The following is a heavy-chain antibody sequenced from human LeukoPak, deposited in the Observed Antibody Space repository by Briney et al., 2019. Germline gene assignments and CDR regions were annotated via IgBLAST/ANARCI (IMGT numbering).Heavy chain of an antibody. CDR3: ARDQNDNYYDSSGFLLYYYYYGMDV. V-gene: IGHV3-64*01. Sequence: GRSLRLSCAASGFTFSSYAMHWVRQAPGKGLEYVSAISSNGGSTYYANSVKGRFTISRDNSKNTLYLQMGSLRAEDMAVYYCARDQNDNYYDSSGFLLYYYYYGMDVWGQGTTVTVSS. J-gene: IGHJ6*02. CDR1: GFTFSSYA. D-gene: IGHD3-22*01. CDR2: ISSNGGST.